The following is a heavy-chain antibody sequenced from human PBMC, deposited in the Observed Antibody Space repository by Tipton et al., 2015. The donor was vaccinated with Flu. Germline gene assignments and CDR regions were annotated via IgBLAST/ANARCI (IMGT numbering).Heavy chain of an antibody. J-gene: IGHJ6*02. CDR1: GFTFSSYG. Sequence: SLRLSCAASGFTFSSYGMHWVRQAPGKGLEWVAFIRSDGSNKYYADSVKGRFTISRDNSKNTLYLQMNSLRAEDTAVYYCAKEEGYCSSTSCQITYYYYGMDVWGQGTTVTVSS. V-gene: IGHV3-30*02. D-gene: IGHD2-2*01. CDR3: AKEEGYCSSTSCQITYYYYGMDV. CDR2: IRSDGSNK.